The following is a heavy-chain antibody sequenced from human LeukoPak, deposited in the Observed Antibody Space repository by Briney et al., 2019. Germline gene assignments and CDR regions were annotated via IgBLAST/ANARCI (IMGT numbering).Heavy chain of an antibody. Sequence: GRSLRLSCAASGFTFSSCAMHWVRQAPGKGLEWVAVISYDGSNKYYADSVKGRFTISRDNSKNTLYLQMNSLRAEDTAVYYCARDPSNYRLGARGMDVWGQGTTVTV. J-gene: IGHJ6*02. V-gene: IGHV3-30-3*01. CDR2: ISYDGSNK. D-gene: IGHD4-11*01. CDR1: GFTFSSCA. CDR3: ARDPSNYRLGARGMDV.